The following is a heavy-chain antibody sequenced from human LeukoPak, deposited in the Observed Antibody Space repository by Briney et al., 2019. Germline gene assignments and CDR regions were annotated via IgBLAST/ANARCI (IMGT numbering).Heavy chain of an antibody. CDR2: ISAYNGNT. CDR1: GYTVTSYG. Sequence: ASVKVSCKASGYTVTSYGISWVRQAPGQGLEWMGWISAYNGNTNYAQKLQGRVTMTTDTSTSTAYMELRSLRSDDTAVYYCARSGYSGYDSRYYYYYGMDVWGKGTTVTVSS. V-gene: IGHV1-18*04. J-gene: IGHJ6*04. CDR3: ARSGYSGYDSRYYYYYGMDV. D-gene: IGHD5-12*01.